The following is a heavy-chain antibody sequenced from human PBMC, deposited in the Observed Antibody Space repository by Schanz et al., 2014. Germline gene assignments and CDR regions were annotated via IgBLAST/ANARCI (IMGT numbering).Heavy chain of an antibody. Sequence: QVQLVQSGAEVKKPGASVKVSCKASGYTFTTYYMHWVRQAPGQGLEYMAVINPTGGNTAYAQKFQGRVTLTRDTSTSTVYMNLSSLTSADTAVYYCARGFLASGGKTFDCWGQGTLVTVSS. CDR1: GYTFTTYY. J-gene: IGHJ4*02. D-gene: IGHD1-26*01. CDR2: INPTGGNT. V-gene: IGHV1-46*01. CDR3: ARGFLASGGKTFDC.